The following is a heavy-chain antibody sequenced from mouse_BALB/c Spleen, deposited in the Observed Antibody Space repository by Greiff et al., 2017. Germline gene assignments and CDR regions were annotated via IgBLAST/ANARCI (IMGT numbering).Heavy chain of an antibody. Sequence: EVQLQQSGPELVKPGASVKISCKASGYSFTGYYMHWVKHSHVKSLEWIGRINPYNGATSYNQNFKDKASLTVDKSSSTAYMELHSLTSEDSAVYYCARDNYYGSSYVGFAYWGQGTLVTVSA. CDR1: GYSFTGYY. CDR2: INPYNGAT. D-gene: IGHD1-1*01. V-gene: IGHV1-31*01. CDR3: ARDNYYGSSYVGFAY. J-gene: IGHJ3*01.